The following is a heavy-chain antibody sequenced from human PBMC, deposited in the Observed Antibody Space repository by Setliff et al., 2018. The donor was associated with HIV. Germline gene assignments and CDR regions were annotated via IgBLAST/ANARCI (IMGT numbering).Heavy chain of an antibody. J-gene: IGHJ1*01. CDR2: INHSGST. D-gene: IGHD3-10*01. V-gene: IGHV4-34*01. Sequence: SETLSLTCAVYGGSFSGYWSWIRQSPGKGLEWLGEINHSGSTNYNPSLKSRVTISIDTSKNQFSLKVNSVTAADTAVYYCATDGGLWFGRHSYLQNWGQGTLVTVSS. CDR3: ATDGGLWFGRHSYLQN. CDR1: GGSFSGY.